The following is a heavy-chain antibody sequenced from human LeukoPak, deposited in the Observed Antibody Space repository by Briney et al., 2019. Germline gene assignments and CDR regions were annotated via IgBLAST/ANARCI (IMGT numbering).Heavy chain of an antibody. CDR2: ISGSGAST. CDR3: AKAVTGSPRVFEY. Sequence: GGSLRLSCAASGFTFSNYGMSWVRQAPGKGLEWGSGISGSGASTYYADSVKGRFTISRDNSKTTLDLQMNSLRAEDTAVYYCAKAVTGSPRVFEYWGQGTLVTVSS. CDR1: GFTFSNYG. V-gene: IGHV3-23*01. J-gene: IGHJ4*02. D-gene: IGHD6-19*01.